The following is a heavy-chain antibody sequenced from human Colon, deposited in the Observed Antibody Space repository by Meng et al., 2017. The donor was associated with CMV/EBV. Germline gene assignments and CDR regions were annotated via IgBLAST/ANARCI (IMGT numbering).Heavy chain of an antibody. J-gene: IGHJ3*02. V-gene: IGHV3-30-3*01. CDR3: ARDRLIVALGAFDI. Sequence: GESLKISCAASGFTFSSYAIHWVRQAPGKGLEWVAVISYDGSNKYYADSVKGRFTISRDNSKNTLYLQMNSLRAEDTAVYYCARDRLIVALGAFDIWGQGTMVTVSS. D-gene: IGHD2-15*01. CDR2: ISYDGSNK. CDR1: GFTFSSYA.